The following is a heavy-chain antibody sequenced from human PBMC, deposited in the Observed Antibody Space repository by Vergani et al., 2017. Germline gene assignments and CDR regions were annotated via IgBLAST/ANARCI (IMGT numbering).Heavy chain of an antibody. D-gene: IGHD3-22*01. CDR2: IHPADSDT. J-gene: IGHJ4*02. CDR1: GYSFTNYW. V-gene: IGHV5-51*01. Sequence: EVQLVQSGAEVQKPGESLKISCQISGYSFTNYWIGWVRQMPGKGLEWMGLIHPADSDTRYSPSFQGQVTISVDKSISTAYLQRSSLRASDSAMYYCARLYGRDSSGSKYFDYWGQGTLVTVSS. CDR3: ARLYGRDSSGSKYFDY.